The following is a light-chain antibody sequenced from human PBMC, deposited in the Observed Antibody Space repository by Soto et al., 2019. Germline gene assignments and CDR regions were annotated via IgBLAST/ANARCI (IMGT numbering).Light chain of an antibody. J-gene: IGLJ1*01. Sequence: QSALTQPASVSGSPGQSITISCTGTSNDVGGYNYVSWYQQHPGKAPKLMIYDVSNRPSGVSNRFSGSKSANTASLTISGLQTEDESDYYCSSDTGSSTYVFGTGTKVTVL. CDR3: SSDTGSSTYV. V-gene: IGLV2-14*03. CDR1: SNDVGGYNY. CDR2: DVS.